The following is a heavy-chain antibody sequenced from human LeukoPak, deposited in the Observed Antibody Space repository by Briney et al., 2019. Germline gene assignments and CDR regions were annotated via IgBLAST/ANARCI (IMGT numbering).Heavy chain of an antibody. Sequence: ASVKVSCKASGYTVTSYYMHWVRQAPGQGLEWMGILNPSGGSSSYAQKFQGRVTMTRDTSTNTAYMELSALTSEDTAVYYCARNPPRTGDFNSWGQGALVTVSS. J-gene: IGHJ4*02. D-gene: IGHD7-27*01. CDR2: LNPSGGSS. CDR3: ARNPPRTGDFNS. V-gene: IGHV1-46*01. CDR1: GYTVTSYY.